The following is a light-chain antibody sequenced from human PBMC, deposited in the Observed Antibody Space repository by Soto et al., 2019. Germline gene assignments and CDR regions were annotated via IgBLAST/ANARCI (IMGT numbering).Light chain of an antibody. J-gene: IGLJ3*02. CDR3: QCYDSSLSVSV. CDR1: SSNIGAGYD. Sequence: QAVVTQPPSVSGAPGQRVTISCTGSSSNIGAGYDVHWYQQLPGTAPKLLIYGNSNRPSGVPDRFSGSKSGTSASLAITGLQAEDEADYYCQCYDSSLSVSVFGGGTKLTVL. V-gene: IGLV1-40*01. CDR2: GNS.